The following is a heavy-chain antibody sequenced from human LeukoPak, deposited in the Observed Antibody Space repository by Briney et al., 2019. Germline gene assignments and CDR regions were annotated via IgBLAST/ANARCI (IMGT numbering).Heavy chain of an antibody. D-gene: IGHD3-9*01. CDR3: ARDPIQFLTGYSEWGGGAFDI. J-gene: IGHJ3*02. V-gene: IGHV1-18*01. CDR1: GYTFTSYD. Sequence: ASVTVSCKASGYTFTSYDINWVRQATGQGLEWMGWISAYNGNTNYAQKLQGRVTMTTDTSTSTAYMELRSLRSDDTAVYYCARDPIQFLTGYSEWGGGAFDIWGQGTMVTVSS. CDR2: ISAYNGNT.